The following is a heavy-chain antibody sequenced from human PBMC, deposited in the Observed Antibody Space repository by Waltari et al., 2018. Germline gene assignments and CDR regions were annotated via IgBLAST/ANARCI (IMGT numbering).Heavy chain of an antibody. J-gene: IGHJ4*02. CDR3: ARYGDSDPGFDY. Sequence: EVQLVESGGGLVQPGGSLRLSCAASGFTFSSYWMSWVHQAPGKGVEWVANINQDGSERYDGDSVKGRFTISRDNAKNSLYLQMSSLRAEDTAVYYCARYGDSDPGFDYWGQGTLVTVSS. CDR1: GFTFSSYW. CDR2: INQDGSER. V-gene: IGHV3-7*03. D-gene: IGHD4-17*01.